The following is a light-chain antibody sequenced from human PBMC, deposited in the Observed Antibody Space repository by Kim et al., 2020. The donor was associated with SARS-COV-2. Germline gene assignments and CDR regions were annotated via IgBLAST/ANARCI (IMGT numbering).Light chain of an antibody. CDR2: AAS. J-gene: IGKJ2*01. V-gene: IGKV1-39*01. Sequence: SASVGDRVAITCRAGQSIITSLNWYQQRPGRAPKLLIYAASSVQSGVPSRFSGSGSGTDFTLTISSLQVEDFATYYCQQSYSFPYTFGQGTKLEI. CDR1: QSIITS. CDR3: QQSYSFPYT.